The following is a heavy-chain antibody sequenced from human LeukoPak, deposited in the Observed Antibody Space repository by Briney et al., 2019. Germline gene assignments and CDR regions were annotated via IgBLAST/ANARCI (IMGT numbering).Heavy chain of an antibody. V-gene: IGHV4-31*03. J-gene: IGHJ4*02. CDR3: ARAFMGSSGYYSAPDY. CDR1: GGSISSGGYY. D-gene: IGHD3-22*01. Sequence: SQTLSLTCTVSGGSISSGGYYWSWIRQHPGKGLEWIGYIYYSGSTYYNPSLKSRVTISVDTSKNQFSLKLSSVTAADTAVYYCARAFMGSSGYYSAPDYWGQGTLVTVSS. CDR2: IYYSGST.